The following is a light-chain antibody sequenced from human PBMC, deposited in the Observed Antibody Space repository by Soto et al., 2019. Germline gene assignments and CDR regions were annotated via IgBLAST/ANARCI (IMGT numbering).Light chain of an antibody. J-gene: IGKJ2*01. CDR1: QSVSSSY. V-gene: IGKV3-20*01. CDR3: QQYGISPYP. Sequence: EIVLTQSPGTLSLSPGERATLSCRASQSVSSSYLAWYQQKPGQAPRLLIYGASSRATGIPDRFSGSGSGTDFTLTISRLEPDAFAVYYCQQYGISPYPFCQRTKLEIK. CDR2: GAS.